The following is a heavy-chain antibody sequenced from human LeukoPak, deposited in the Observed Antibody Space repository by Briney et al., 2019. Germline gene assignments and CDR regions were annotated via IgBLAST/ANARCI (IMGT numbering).Heavy chain of an antibody. D-gene: IGHD1-26*01. J-gene: IGHJ4*02. CDR2: IYNSGST. V-gene: IGHV4-38-2*01. CDR1: GNSISNTYY. Sequence: SETLSLTCAVSGNSISNTYYWGWIRQPPGKELEWIGSIYNSGSTHYNPSLKSRVTISVDTSKNQFSLKLSSVTAADTAVYYCARNSSGHYFDYWGQGTLVTVSS. CDR3: ARNSSGHYFDY.